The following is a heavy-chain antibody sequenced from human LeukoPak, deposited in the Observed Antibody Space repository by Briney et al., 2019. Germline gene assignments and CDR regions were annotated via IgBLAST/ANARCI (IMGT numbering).Heavy chain of an antibody. CDR3: ARGWTAIDY. D-gene: IGHD3/OR15-3a*01. CDR1: GFTFSSYA. Sequence: GGSLRLSCAASGFTFSSYAMHWVRQAPGKGLEWMAVISYDGSNKYYADSVKGRFIISRDNSKNTLYLQMNSLRAEDTAVYYCARGWTAIDYWGQGTLVTVSS. CDR2: ISYDGSNK. J-gene: IGHJ4*02. V-gene: IGHV3-30-3*01.